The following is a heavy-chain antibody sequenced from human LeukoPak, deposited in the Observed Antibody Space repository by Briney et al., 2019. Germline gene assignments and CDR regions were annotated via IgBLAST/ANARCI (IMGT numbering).Heavy chain of an antibody. CDR1: GGSFSGYY. V-gene: IGHV4-34*01. CDR3: AVGAIFPYAEYFQH. D-gene: IGHD1-26*01. Sequence: PSETLSLTCAVYGGSFSGYYWSWIRQPPGKGLEWIGEINHSGSTNYNPSLKSRVTISVDTSKNQFSLKLSSVTAADTAVYYCAVGAIFPYAEYFQHWGQGTLVTVSS. J-gene: IGHJ1*01. CDR2: INHSGST.